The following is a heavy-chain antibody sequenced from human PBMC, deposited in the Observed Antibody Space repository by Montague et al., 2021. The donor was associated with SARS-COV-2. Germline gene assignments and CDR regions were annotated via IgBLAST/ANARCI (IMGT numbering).Heavy chain of an antibody. CDR1: DGSFSNFY. CDR3: ASGDDIGSGYLDC. CDR2: SNHSGTT. J-gene: IGHJ6*03. D-gene: IGHD2-15*01. Sequence: SETLSLTCAVSDGSFSNFYWSWIRQPPGKGLEWIGESNHSGTTSYNPTLKSRVTISVDTAKNKFSLKLNFLAAADAAFYYCASGDDIGSGYLDCWGKGTTVAVSS. V-gene: IGHV4-34*01.